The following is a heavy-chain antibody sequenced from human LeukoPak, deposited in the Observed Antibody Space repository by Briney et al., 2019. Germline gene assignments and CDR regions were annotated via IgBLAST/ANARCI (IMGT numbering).Heavy chain of an antibody. CDR2: INHSGST. CDR1: GGSFSGYY. V-gene: IGHV4-34*01. Sequence: SETLSLTCAVYGGSFSGYYWSWIRQPPGKGLEWIGEINHSGSTNYNPSLKSRVTISVDTSKNQFSLKLSSVTAADTAVYYCARTGHCSSTSCPNWFDPWGQGTLVTVSS. D-gene: IGHD2-2*01. CDR3: ARTGHCSSTSCPNWFDP. J-gene: IGHJ5*02.